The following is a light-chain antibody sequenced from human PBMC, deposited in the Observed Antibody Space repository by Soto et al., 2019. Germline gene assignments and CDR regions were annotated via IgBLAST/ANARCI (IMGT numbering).Light chain of an antibody. V-gene: IGKV3-15*01. Sequence: EIVLTQSPATLSVSPGERATLSCRASQSVTTRLAWYQQKPGQAPRLLIYGASTRATGIPARFIGSGSDTEFTLTISILQSEDFAVYYCQQYNNWPPYTFGQGTKLQI. CDR3: QQYNNWPPYT. CDR1: QSVTTR. J-gene: IGKJ2*01. CDR2: GAS.